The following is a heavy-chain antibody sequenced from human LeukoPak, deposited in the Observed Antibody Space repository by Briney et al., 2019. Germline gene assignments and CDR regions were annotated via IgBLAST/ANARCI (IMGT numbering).Heavy chain of an antibody. V-gene: IGHV3-30*02. D-gene: IGHD1-26*01. Sequence: GGSLRLSCAASGFTFSSYGMYWVRQAPGKGLEWVAFIRYDGSNKYYADSVKGRFTISRDNSKNTLYLQMNSLRAEDTAVYYCAKGRGPSGERSEFDYWGQGTLVTVSS. CDR2: IRYDGSNK. J-gene: IGHJ4*02. CDR1: GFTFSSYG. CDR3: AKGRGPSGERSEFDY.